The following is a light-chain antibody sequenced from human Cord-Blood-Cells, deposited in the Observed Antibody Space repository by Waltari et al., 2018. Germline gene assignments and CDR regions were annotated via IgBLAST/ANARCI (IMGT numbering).Light chain of an antibody. J-gene: IGLJ1*01. CDR1: SSDVGGYNY. CDR3: CSYAGSSLYV. V-gene: IGLV2-11*01. CDR2: DVS. Sequence: QSALTQPRSVSGSPGQSVTISCTGTSSDVGGYNYVSWYQQHPGKAPKLMIYDVSKRPSGVPDRFSCSKSGNTASLTISGLQAEDEADYYCCSYAGSSLYVFGTGTKVTVL.